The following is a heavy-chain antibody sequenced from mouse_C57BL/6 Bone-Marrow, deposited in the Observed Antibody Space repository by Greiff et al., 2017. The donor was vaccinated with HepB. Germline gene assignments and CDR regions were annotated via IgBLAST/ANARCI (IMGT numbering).Heavy chain of an antibody. D-gene: IGHD1-1*01. CDR1: GYAFSSSW. V-gene: IGHV1-82*01. CDR2: IYPGDGDT. J-gene: IGHJ2*01. Sequence: VQLQQSGPELVKPGASVKISCKASGYAFSSSWMNWVKQRPGKGLEWIGRIYPGDGDTNYNGKFTGKATLTADKSSSTAYMQLSSLTSEDSAVYFCARSPGSSSFDYWGQGTTLTVSS. CDR3: ARSPGSSSFDY.